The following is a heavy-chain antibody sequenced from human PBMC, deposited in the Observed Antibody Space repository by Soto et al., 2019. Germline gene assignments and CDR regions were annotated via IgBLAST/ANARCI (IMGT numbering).Heavy chain of an antibody. V-gene: IGHV4-39*01. CDR1: GCSISSSSYY. D-gene: IGHD6-13*01. CDR2: IYYSGST. Sequence: ASETLSLTCTVSGCSISSSSYYWGWIRQPPGKGLEWIGSIYYSGSTYYNPSLKSRVTISVDTSKNQFSLKLSSVTAADTAVYYCARGVAAADHYYYGMDVWGQGTTVTVSS. J-gene: IGHJ6*02. CDR3: ARGVAAADHYYYGMDV.